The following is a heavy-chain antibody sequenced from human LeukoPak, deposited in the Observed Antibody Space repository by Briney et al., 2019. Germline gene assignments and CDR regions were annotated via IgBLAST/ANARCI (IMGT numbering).Heavy chain of an antibody. CDR3: ARTRYYDFDYYYYYMDV. Sequence: SETLSLTCTVSGGSISSHYWSWIRQPPGKGLEWIGYIYYSGSTNYNPSLKSRVTISVDTSKNQFSLKLSSVTAADTAVYYCARTRYYDFDYYYYYMDVWGKGTTVTVSS. D-gene: IGHD3-3*01. CDR2: IYYSGST. J-gene: IGHJ6*03. V-gene: IGHV4-59*11. CDR1: GGSISSHY.